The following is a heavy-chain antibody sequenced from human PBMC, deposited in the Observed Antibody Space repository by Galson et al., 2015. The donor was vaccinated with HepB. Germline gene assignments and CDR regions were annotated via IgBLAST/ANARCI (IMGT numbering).Heavy chain of an antibody. CDR3: ATTKFGNGAYRTFEM. CDR1: GFTFSSFT. D-gene: IGHD4/OR15-4a*01. CDR2: ISTNEATT. J-gene: IGHJ4*03. V-gene: IGHV3-11*04. Sequence: SLRLSCAASGFTFSSFTMSWIRQSPRKGLQWVSYISTNEATTYYADSVKGRFTVARDNAKNTVFLQMTSLRDEDTAVYYCATTKFGNGAYRTFEMWGQGTLVIVS.